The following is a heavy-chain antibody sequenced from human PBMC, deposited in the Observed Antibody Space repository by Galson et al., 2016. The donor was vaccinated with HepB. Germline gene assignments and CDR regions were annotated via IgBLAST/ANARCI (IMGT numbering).Heavy chain of an antibody. CDR1: GYTFRRFD. J-gene: IGHJ4*02. V-gene: IGHV1-18*01. CDR3: ARWNPAYDE. Sequence: SVKVSCKASGYTFRRFDLSWVRQAPGQGLEWMGSITGYNGDLHYAQRFQDRVTLTSDTSTSTAYMELRSLRSDDTAVYYCARWNPAYDEWGQGTLVIVSS. CDR2: ITGYNGDL. D-gene: IGHD5-12*01.